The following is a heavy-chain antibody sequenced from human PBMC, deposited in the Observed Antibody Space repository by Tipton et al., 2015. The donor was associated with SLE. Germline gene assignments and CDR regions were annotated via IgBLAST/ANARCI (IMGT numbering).Heavy chain of an antibody. CDR3: ARDSYGSGSYYFDY. CDR2: IYYSGST. CDR1: GGPISSYY. Sequence: TLSLTCTVSGGPISSYYWSWIRQPPGKGLEWIGYIYYSGSTNYNPSLKSRVTLSVDTSKNQFSLKLSSVTAADTAVYYCARDSYGSGSYYFDYWGQGTLVTVSS. V-gene: IGHV4-59*01. J-gene: IGHJ4*02. D-gene: IGHD3-10*01.